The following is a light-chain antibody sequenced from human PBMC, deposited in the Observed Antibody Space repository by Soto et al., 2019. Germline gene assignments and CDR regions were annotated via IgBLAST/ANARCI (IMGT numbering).Light chain of an antibody. Sequence: ELVMTQSPATLSVSPGERATLSCRASQSVSSNLAWYQQKPGQAPRLLIYGASTRATGVPARFSGSGSGTDFALTISSLEPEDFAVYYCQQYNNWPPEFTFGGGTKVDI. CDR1: QSVSSN. V-gene: IGKV3-15*01. CDR3: QQYNNWPPEFT. CDR2: GAS. J-gene: IGKJ4*01.